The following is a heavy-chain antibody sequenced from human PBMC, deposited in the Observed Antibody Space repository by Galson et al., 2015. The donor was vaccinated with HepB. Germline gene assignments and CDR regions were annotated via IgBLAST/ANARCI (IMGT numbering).Heavy chain of an antibody. V-gene: IGHV3-30*18. CDR1: GFSFSNYG. D-gene: IGHD6-19*01. J-gene: IGHJ4*02. CDR2: ISNDGNNK. Sequence: LRLSCAASGFSFSNYGIHWVRQAPGKGLEWVGLISNDGNNKYYAESVKGRFTISRDNSKNTLYLQMNTLRPEDTAVFFCAKDQSSASGWSGAFDSWGQGTLVTVSS. CDR3: AKDQSSASGWSGAFDS.